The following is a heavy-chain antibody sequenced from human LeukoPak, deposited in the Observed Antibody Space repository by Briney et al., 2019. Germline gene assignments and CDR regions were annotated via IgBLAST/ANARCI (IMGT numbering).Heavy chain of an antibody. D-gene: IGHD1-26*01. CDR1: GGTFSSYA. CDR2: IIPIFGTA. CDR3: ARVGSVGATDYFDY. Sequence: SVKVSCKASGGTFSSYAISWVRQAPGQGLEWMGWIIPIFGTANYAQKFQGRVTITTDESTSTAYMELSSLRSEDTAVYYCARVGSVGATDYFDYWGQGTLVTVSS. V-gene: IGHV1-69*05. J-gene: IGHJ4*02.